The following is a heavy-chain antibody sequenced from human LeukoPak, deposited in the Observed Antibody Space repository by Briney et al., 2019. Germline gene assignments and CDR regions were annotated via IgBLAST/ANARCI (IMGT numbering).Heavy chain of an antibody. CDR3: ARVGAAAGMFDY. D-gene: IGHD6-13*01. CDR1: GYSISSGYY. Sequence: NPSETLSLTCTVSGYSISSGYYWGWIRQPPGKGLEWIGSIYHSGSTYYNPSLKSRVTISVDTSKNQFSLKLSSVTAADTAVYYCARVGAAAGMFDYWGQGTLVTVSS. V-gene: IGHV4-38-2*02. CDR2: IYHSGST. J-gene: IGHJ4*02.